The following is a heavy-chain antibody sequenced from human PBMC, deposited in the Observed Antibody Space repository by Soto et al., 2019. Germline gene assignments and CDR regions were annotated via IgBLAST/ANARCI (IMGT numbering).Heavy chain of an antibody. Sequence: GGSLRLSCAASGVTFSNYAMSWVRQAPGNGLEWVSAISGSGGDTYYVDSVKGRFTISRDNSKNTLYLHMNSLRAEDTAVYYCANRVGTPAYWGQGTLVTVSS. CDR3: ANRVGTPAY. J-gene: IGHJ4*02. V-gene: IGHV3-23*01. CDR2: ISGSGGDT. CDR1: GVTFSNYA. D-gene: IGHD2-2*01.